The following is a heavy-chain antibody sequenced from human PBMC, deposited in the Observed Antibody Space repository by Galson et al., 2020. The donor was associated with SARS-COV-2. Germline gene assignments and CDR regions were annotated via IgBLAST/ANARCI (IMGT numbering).Heavy chain of an antibody. D-gene: IGHD3-10*01. CDR1: GGSISSSSYY. CDR2: IYYSGST. J-gene: IGHJ6*02. Sequence: SETLSLTCTVSGGSISSSSYYWGWLRQPPGKGLEWIGSIYYSGSTYYNPSLKSRVTISVDTSKNQFSLKLGSVTAADTAVYYCASLKGDYYGSGTGIHHGIYVWGQGTTV. V-gene: IGHV4-39*01. CDR3: ASLKGDYYGSGTGIHHGIYV.